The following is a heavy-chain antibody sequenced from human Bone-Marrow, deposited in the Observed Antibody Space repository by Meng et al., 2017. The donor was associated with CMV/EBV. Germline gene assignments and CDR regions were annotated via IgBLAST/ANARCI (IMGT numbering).Heavy chain of an antibody. CDR3: ARQGDLIDY. Sequence: SETLSLTCAVYGGSFSGYYWSWIRQPPGKGLEWIGEINHSGSTNYNPSLKSRVTISVDTSKNQFSLKLSSVTAADTAVYYCARQGDLIDYWGQGTLVTVPS. J-gene: IGHJ4*02. V-gene: IGHV4-34*01. CDR1: GGSFSGYY. CDR2: INHSGST. D-gene: IGHD3-16*01.